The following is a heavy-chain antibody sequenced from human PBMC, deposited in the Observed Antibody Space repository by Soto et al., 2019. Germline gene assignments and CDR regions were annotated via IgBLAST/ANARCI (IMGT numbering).Heavy chain of an antibody. J-gene: IGHJ6*02. CDR1: GGTFSSYA. V-gene: IGHV1-69*01. CDR2: IIPIFGTA. Sequence: QVQLVQSGAEVKKPGSSVKVSCKASGGTFSSYAISWVRQAPGHGLEWMGGIIPIFGTANYAQKFQGRVTITADESTSTAYMELSSLRSEDTAVYYCARYVLRYFDWLYYYYYGMDVWGQGTTVTVSS. CDR3: ARYVLRYFDWLYYYYYGMDV. D-gene: IGHD3-9*01.